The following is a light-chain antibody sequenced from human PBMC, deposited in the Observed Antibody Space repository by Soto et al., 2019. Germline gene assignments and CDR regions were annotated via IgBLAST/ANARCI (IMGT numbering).Light chain of an antibody. CDR1: QTISSW. Sequence: DIQMTQSPSTLSGSVGDRVTITCRASQTISSWLAWYQQKPGKAPKLLIQKASTLATDVPSRFSGSGSGTDFTLTISSLQPDDFATYYCQQYYTYWTLGQGTKVDIK. V-gene: IGKV1-5*03. J-gene: IGKJ1*01. CDR3: QQYYTYWT. CDR2: KAS.